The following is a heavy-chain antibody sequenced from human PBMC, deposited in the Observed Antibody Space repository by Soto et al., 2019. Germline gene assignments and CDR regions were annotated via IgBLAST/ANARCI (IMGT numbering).Heavy chain of an antibody. CDR2: INPSGGST. V-gene: IGHV1-46*01. CDR3: ARGARITMIVVVQKPRLKWYFDY. Sequence: ASVKVSCKASGYTFTSYYMHWVRQAPGQGLEWMGIINPSGGSTSYAQKFQGRVTMTRDTSTSTVYMELSSLRSEDTAVYYCARGARITMIVVVQKPRLKWYFDYWSQGTLVTVSS. J-gene: IGHJ4*02. CDR1: GYTFTSYY. D-gene: IGHD3-22*01.